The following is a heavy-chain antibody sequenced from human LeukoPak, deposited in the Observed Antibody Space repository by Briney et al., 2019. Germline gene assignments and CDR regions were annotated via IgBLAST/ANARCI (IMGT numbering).Heavy chain of an antibody. J-gene: IGHJ4*02. D-gene: IGHD3-22*01. CDR1: GFTFSSCA. CDR3: AKDRMIVVVITTFDY. CDR2: ISGSGGST. V-gene: IGHV3-23*01. Sequence: PGGSLRLSCAASGFTFSSCAMSWVRQAPGKGLEWVSAISGSGGSTYYADSVKGRFTISRDNSKNTLYLQMNSLRAEDTAVYYCAKDRMIVVVITTFDYWGQGTLVTVSS.